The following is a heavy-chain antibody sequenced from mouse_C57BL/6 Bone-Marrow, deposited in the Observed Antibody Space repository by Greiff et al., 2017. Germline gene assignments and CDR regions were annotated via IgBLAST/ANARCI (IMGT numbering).Heavy chain of an antibody. V-gene: IGHV1-62-2*01. D-gene: IGHD2-4*01. CDR3: ARHEADYEGKDYFDY. Sequence: QVQLQQSGAELVKPGASVKLSCKASGYTFTEYTIHWVKQRSGQGLEWIGWFYPGSGSLKYNEKFKDTATLTADKSSSPVYLELSRLTSEGSAVYCWARHEADYEGKDYFDYWGQGTTLTVSS. CDR1: GYTFTEYT. CDR2: FYPGSGSL. J-gene: IGHJ2*01.